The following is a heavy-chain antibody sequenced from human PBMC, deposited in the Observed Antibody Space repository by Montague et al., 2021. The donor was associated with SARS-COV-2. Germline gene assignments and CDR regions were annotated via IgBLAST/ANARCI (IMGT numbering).Heavy chain of an antibody. Sequence: SLRLSCSASGLTFSESGFHWIRQPPGKGLEWVADIWYDGSKTYYXDSVRGRFTISRDDSKNTESLQMNSMTADDTARDYCVSAGSPFDYWGQGTLVSVSS. CDR2: IWYDGSKT. J-gene: IGHJ4*02. CDR3: VSAGSPFDY. D-gene: IGHD1-1*01. CDR1: GLTFSESG. V-gene: IGHV3-33*01.